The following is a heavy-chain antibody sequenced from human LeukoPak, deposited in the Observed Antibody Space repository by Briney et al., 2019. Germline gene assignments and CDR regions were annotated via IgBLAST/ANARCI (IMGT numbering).Heavy chain of an antibody. V-gene: IGHV4-59*01. CDR3: ARGGSVRGFDY. Sequence: SETLSLTCTVSGGSISSYYWSWIRQPPGKGLEWIGYIYYSGSTNYNPSLKSRVTISVDTSKNQFSLKLSSVTAADTAVYYCARGGSVRGFDYWGQGTLVTVSS. CDR1: GGSISSYY. D-gene: IGHD3-10*01. CDR2: IYYSGST. J-gene: IGHJ4*02.